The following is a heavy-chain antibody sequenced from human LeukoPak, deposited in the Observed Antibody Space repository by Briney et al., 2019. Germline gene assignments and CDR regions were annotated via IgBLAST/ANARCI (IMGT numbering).Heavy chain of an antibody. CDR3: ALLDRSGWYCIDN. CDR2: VNDRGTGT. V-gene: IGHV3-23*01. D-gene: IGHD6-19*01. CDR1: GFTFSKYA. J-gene: IGHJ4*02. Sequence: GGSLRLSCAASGFTFSKYAMSWVRQAPGKGLEWVSTVNDRGTGTYYADSVKGRFTISRDNSKNTLYLQMNSLRAEDTAVYYCALLDRSGWYCIDNWGQGTLVTVSS.